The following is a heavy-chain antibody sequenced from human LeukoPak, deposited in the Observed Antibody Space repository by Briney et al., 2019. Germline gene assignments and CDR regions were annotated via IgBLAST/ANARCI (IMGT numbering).Heavy chain of an antibody. V-gene: IGHV3-30-3*01. Sequence: GGSLRLSCAASGFTFSSYAMHWVRQAPGKGLEWVAVISYDGSNKYYADSVKGRFTISRDNSKNTLYLQMNSLRAEDTAVYYCARPLHYYGSGSSLNYWGQGTLVTVSS. CDR2: ISYDGSNK. CDR3: ARPLHYYGSGSSLNY. CDR1: GFTFSSYA. D-gene: IGHD3-10*01. J-gene: IGHJ4*02.